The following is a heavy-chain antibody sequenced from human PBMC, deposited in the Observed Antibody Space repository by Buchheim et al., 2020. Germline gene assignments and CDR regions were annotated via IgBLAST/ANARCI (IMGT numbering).Heavy chain of an antibody. CDR2: IKSKTDGGAT. CDR1: GFTFSNAW. D-gene: IGHD3-22*01. Sequence: EVQLVESGGGLVKPGGSLRLSCAASGFTFSNAWMSWVRQAPGKGLEWVGRIKSKTDGGATDYAASVNGRFTISRDDSKNTLYLQMNSLKTEDTTVYYCTTVNVGSGYCDDYWGQGTL. CDR3: TTVNVGSGYCDDY. J-gene: IGHJ4*02. V-gene: IGHV3-15*01.